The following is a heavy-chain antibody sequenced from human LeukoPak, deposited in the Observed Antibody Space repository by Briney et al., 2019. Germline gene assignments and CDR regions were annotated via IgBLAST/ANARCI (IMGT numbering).Heavy chain of an antibody. CDR3: ARGSSGSYSPDY. CDR2: ISGSGSST. Sequence: GGSLRLSCAASGFTFSSYAMSWVRQAPGKGLEWVSGISGSGSSTYYVDSVKDRFTISRDNSKNTLYLQMNSLRAEDTAIYYCARGSSGSYSPDYWGQGTLVTVSS. D-gene: IGHD1-26*01. V-gene: IGHV3-23*01. J-gene: IGHJ4*02. CDR1: GFTFSSYA.